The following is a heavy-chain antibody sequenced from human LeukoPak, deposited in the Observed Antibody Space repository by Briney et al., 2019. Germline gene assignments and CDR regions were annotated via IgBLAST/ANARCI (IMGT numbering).Heavy chain of an antibody. CDR2: IYYSGST. D-gene: IGHD4/OR15-4a*01. CDR1: GDTISRSSYH. Sequence: PSETLSLTCSVSGDTISRSSYHWGWIRQPPGKGLEWIGSIYYSGSTYYNPSLKSRVTISVDTSKNQFSLKLSSVTAADTAVYYCASRSMVLYYFDYWGQGTLVTVSS. J-gene: IGHJ4*02. CDR3: ASRSMVLYYFDY. V-gene: IGHV4-39*01.